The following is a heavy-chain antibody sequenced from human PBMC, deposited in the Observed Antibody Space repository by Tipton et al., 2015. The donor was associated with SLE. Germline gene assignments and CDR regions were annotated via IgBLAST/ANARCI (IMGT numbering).Heavy chain of an antibody. CDR3: ARDQVSMRWEWFDP. D-gene: IGHD1-26*01. CDR2: ISTYTGDT. J-gene: IGHJ5*02. Sequence: QLVQSGAEVKKPGASVRVSCKASGYTFDSYGISWVRQAPGQGLEWMGWISTYTGDTNYAQQFQGRVTMTTDTPTTTAHMELSGLRTEDTALYFCARDQVSMRWEWFDPWGQGTLVTVSS. V-gene: IGHV1-18*04. CDR1: GYTFDSYG.